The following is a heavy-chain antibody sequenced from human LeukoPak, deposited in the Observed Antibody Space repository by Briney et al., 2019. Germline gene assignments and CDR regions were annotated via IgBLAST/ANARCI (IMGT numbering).Heavy chain of an antibody. Sequence: GGSLRLSCAASGFIFSDYKFHWVRQAQGKGLEWVTVISSDGRATFYAESVKGRFTIARDDSENTLSLQMNSLRLEDTAVYYCAREGALGSPREDALDIRGQGTVVTVSS. V-gene: IGHV3-30*04. CDR2: ISSDGRAT. CDR1: GFIFSDYK. J-gene: IGHJ3*02. CDR3: AREGALGSPREDALDI. D-gene: IGHD3-3*02.